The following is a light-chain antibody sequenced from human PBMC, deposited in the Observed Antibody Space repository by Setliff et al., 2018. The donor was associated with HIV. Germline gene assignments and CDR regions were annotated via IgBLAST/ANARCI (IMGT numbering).Light chain of an antibody. J-gene: IGLJ1*01. Sequence: QSALTQPRSVSGSPGQSVTFSCTGSSSDVGAYNYVSWYQQHPGKAPKLIIYDVSKRPSGVPDRFSRSKSGDTASLTISGLQSEDEADYYCCSYAGTYTYIFGTGTKVTVL. CDR3: CSYAGTYTYI. CDR1: SSDVGAYNY. CDR2: DVS. V-gene: IGLV2-11*01.